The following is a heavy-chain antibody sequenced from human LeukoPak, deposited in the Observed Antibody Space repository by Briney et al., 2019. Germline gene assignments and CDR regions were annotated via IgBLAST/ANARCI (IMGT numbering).Heavy chain of an antibody. J-gene: IGHJ6*02. V-gene: IGHV4-59*08. CDR1: GGSFSGYY. CDR3: ARQGVVVVTGFFGYYGMDV. Sequence: PSETLSLTCAVYGGSFSGYYWSWIRQPPGKGLEWIGYIYYSGSTNYNPSLKSRVTISVDTSKNQFSLKLSSVTAADTAVYYCARQGVVVVTGFFGYYGMDVWGQGTTVTVSS. D-gene: IGHD2-15*01. CDR2: IYYSGST.